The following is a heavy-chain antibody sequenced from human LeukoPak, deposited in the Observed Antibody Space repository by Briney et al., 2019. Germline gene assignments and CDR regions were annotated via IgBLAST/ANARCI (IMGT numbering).Heavy chain of an antibody. J-gene: IGHJ4*02. Sequence: GGSLRLSCVASGLPIADFAMHWVRQAPGKGLEWVSLISGDGVSTLYADSVKGRFSISRDNSKNSLSLEMNSLRTEDTAMYYCARESGKFDYWGQGTLVAVSS. CDR2: ISGDGVST. CDR1: GLPIADFA. CDR3: ARESGKFDY. V-gene: IGHV3-43*02.